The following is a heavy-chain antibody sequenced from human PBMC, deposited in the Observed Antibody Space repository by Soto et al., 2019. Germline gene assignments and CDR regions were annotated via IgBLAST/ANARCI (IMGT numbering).Heavy chain of an antibody. Sequence: GGSLRLSCAASGFTFSSYAMSWARQAPGKGLEWVSAISGSGGSTYYADSVKGRFTISRDNSKNTLYLQMNSLRAEDTAVYYCAKDDVDIVATSPLNYYYYGMDVWGQGTTVTVSS. D-gene: IGHD5-12*01. CDR2: ISGSGGST. J-gene: IGHJ6*02. CDR3: AKDDVDIVATSPLNYYYYGMDV. CDR1: GFTFSSYA. V-gene: IGHV3-23*01.